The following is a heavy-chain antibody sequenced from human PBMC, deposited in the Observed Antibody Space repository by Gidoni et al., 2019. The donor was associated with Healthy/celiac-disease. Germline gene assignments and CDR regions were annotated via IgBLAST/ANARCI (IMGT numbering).Heavy chain of an antibody. CDR1: GYTFTGYY. CDR3: ARDTDYGGNSGWFDP. J-gene: IGHJ5*02. CDR2: INPNSGGT. D-gene: IGHD4-17*01. V-gene: IGHV1-2*02. Sequence: QVQLVQSGAEVKKPGASVKVSCKASGYTFTGYYMLWVRQAPGQGLEWMGWINPNSGGTNYAQKFQGRVTMTRDTSISTAYMELSRLRSDDTAVYYCARDTDYGGNSGWFDPWGQGTLVTVSS.